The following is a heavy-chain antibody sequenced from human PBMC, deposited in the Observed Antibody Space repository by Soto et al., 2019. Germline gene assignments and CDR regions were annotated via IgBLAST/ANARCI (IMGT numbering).Heavy chain of an antibody. J-gene: IGHJ3*02. D-gene: IGHD3-16*01. V-gene: IGHV1-18*01. CDR1: GGTFTSYG. CDR3: AREFFPYYDYVWGFDAFDI. Sequence: ASVKVSCKASGGTFTSYGISWVRQAPGQGLEWMGWISAYNGNTNYAQKLQGRVTMTTDTSTSTAYMELRSLRSDDTAVYYCAREFFPYYDYVWGFDAFDIWGQGTMVTV. CDR2: ISAYNGNT.